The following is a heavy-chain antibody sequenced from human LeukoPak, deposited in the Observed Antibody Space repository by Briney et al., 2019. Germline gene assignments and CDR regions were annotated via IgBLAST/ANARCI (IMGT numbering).Heavy chain of an antibody. CDR3: ANYCSSSSCHTRRAFDI. J-gene: IGHJ3*02. V-gene: IGHV4-4*02. CDR2: IYHNGNT. Sequence: SGTLSLTCAVSGGSISTSYWWSWLRQPPGKGLQWIGEIYHNGNTNYNPSLKSRVTMSVDKSKNQFSLKLSSVTAADTAKYYCANYCSSSSCHTRRAFDIWGQGTMVTVSS. CDR1: GGSISTSYW. D-gene: IGHD2-2*02.